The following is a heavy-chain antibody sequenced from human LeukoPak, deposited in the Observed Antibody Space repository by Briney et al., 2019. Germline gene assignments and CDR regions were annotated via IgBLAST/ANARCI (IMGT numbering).Heavy chain of an antibody. CDR2: ISYDGSNK. J-gene: IGHJ5*02. Sequence: PGRSLRLSCAASGFTFSSYAMHWVRQAPGKGLEWVAVISYDGSNKYYADSVKGRFTISRDNSKNTLYLQMNSLRAEDTAVYYCNIVVVPAVHNWFDPWGQGTLVTVYS. D-gene: IGHD2-2*01. V-gene: IGHV3-30-3*01. CDR3: NIVVVPAVHNWFDP. CDR1: GFTFSSYA.